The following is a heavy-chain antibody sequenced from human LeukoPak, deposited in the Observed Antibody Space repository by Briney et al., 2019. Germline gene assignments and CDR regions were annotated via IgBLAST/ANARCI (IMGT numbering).Heavy chain of an antibody. D-gene: IGHD4-17*01. CDR2: ISSSGSTI. V-gene: IGHV3-48*03. CDR3: AKERRADGDYISAFDI. J-gene: IGHJ3*02. CDR1: GFTFSSYE. Sequence: QPGGSLRLSCAASGFTFSSYEMNWVRQAPGKGLEWVSYISSSGSTIYYADSVKGRFTISRDNAKNSLYLQMNSLRAEDTAVYYCAKERRADGDYISAFDIWGQGTMVTVSS.